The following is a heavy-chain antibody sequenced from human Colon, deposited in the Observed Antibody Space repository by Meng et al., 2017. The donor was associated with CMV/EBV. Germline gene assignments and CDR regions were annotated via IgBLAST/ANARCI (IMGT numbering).Heavy chain of an antibody. D-gene: IGHD2/OR15-2a*01. CDR3: ARGAVGNSRRPYFATDV. Sequence: ASVKVSCKASGYTFTNYYIHWVRQVPGQGLEWLGVINASGGSTMFAQILQGRVTLTRDTSTNTVHMEVTSLRSEDTATYYCARGAVGNSRRPYFATDVWGQGTTVTVSS. CDR2: INASGGST. CDR1: GYTFTNYY. J-gene: IGHJ6*02. V-gene: IGHV1-46*04.